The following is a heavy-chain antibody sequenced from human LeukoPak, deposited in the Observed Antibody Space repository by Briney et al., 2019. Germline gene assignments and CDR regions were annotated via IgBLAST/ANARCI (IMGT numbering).Heavy chain of an antibody. Sequence: GGSLRLSCAASGFAFSSYWMHWVRQAPGKGLVWVSRINSDGSSTSYADSVKGRFTISRDNAKNTLYLQMNSLRAEDTAVYYCAREAWELQHDYWGQGTLVTVSS. D-gene: IGHD1-26*01. CDR3: AREAWELQHDY. CDR1: GFAFSSYW. V-gene: IGHV3-74*01. J-gene: IGHJ4*02. CDR2: INSDGSST.